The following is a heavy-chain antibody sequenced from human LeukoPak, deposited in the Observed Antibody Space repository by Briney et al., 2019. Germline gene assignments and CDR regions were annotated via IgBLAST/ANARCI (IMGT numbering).Heavy chain of an antibody. V-gene: IGHV3-30-3*01. J-gene: IGHJ4*02. CDR2: ISFDGSNK. D-gene: IGHD5-18*01. CDR1: GFTFSSYT. Sequence: GGSLRLSCAASGFTFSSYTIHWVRQPPGKGLEWVAVISFDGSNKYYADSVKGRFTISRDNSKNTLYLQMNSLRAEDTAVYYCAKVRGYSYGPFDYWGQGTLVTVSS. CDR3: AKVRGYSYGPFDY.